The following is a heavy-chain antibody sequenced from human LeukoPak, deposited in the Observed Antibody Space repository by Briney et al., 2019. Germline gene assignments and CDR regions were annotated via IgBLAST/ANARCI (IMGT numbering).Heavy chain of an antibody. CDR1: GFTFSSYG. J-gene: IGHJ4*02. CDR2: ISYDGSNK. D-gene: IGHD6-13*01. V-gene: IGHV3-30*18. Sequence: PGGSLRLSCAASGFTFSSYGMHWVRQAPGKGLEWVAVISYDGSNKYYADSVKGRFTISRDNSKNTLYLQMNSLRAEDTAVYYCAKEREDSSSWYRDYFDYWGQGTLVTVSS. CDR3: AKEREDSSSWYRDYFDY.